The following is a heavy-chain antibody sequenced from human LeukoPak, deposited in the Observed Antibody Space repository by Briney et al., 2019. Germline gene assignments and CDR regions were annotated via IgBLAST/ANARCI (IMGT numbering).Heavy chain of an antibody. CDR1: GGSFSGYY. J-gene: IGHJ5*02. CDR2: INHSGSA. V-gene: IGHV4-34*01. CDR3: ARGYRSIAAVRVNNWFDP. D-gene: IGHD6-13*01. Sequence: SQTLSLTCAVYGGSFSGYYWSWISQHPGKGLEWIGEINHSGSANYNPSLKSRVTISVDTSKNQFSLKLSSVTAADTAVYYCARGYRSIAAVRVNNWFDPWGQGTLVTVSS.